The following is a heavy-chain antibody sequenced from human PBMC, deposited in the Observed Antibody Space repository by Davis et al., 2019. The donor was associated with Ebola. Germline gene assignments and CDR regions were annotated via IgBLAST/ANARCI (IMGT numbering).Heavy chain of an antibody. CDR3: ERETRFLEWTHDY. D-gene: IGHD3-3*01. CDR2: INPNSGGT. J-gene: IGHJ4*02. Sequence: AASVKVSCKASGYTFTNYYMHWVRQAPGQGLEWMGRINPNSGGTNYAQKFQGRVTMTRDTSISTAYMELSRPRSDDTAVYYCERETRFLEWTHDYWGQGTLVTVSS. V-gene: IGHV1-2*06. CDR1: GYTFTNYY.